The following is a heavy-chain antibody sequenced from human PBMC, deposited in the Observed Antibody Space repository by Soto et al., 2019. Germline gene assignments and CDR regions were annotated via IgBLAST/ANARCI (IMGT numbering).Heavy chain of an antibody. J-gene: IGHJ4*02. Sequence: GGSLRLSCAASGFTFSSYGMHWVRQAPGKGLEWVAVISCDGSNKYYADSVKGRFTISRDNSKNTLYLQMNSLRAEDTAVYYCAKGSDSSGYYYGLEDYWGQGTLVTVSS. CDR2: ISCDGSNK. CDR3: AKGSDSSGYYYGLEDY. CDR1: GFTFSSYG. V-gene: IGHV3-30*18. D-gene: IGHD3-22*01.